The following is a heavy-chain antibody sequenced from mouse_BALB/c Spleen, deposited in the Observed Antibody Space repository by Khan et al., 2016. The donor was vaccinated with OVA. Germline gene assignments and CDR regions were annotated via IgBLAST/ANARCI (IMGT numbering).Heavy chain of an antibody. CDR2: IKPYTDYS. CDR1: GYTFTNHH. J-gene: IGHJ4*01. Sequence: VQLQQSGAELVRPGASVKISCKAFGYTFTNHHINWVKQRPGQGLDWIGYIKPYTDYSRYNQKFKGKATLTVDKSSSTAYMELSSLTSEDSAVYYCAGTGTCYAMDYWGQGTSVTVSS. V-gene: IGHV1S45*01. CDR3: AGTGTCYAMDY. D-gene: IGHD4-1*01.